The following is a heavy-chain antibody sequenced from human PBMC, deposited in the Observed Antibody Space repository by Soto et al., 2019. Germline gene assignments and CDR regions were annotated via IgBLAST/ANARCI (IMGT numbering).Heavy chain of an antibody. CDR3: ARVSGDVDY. Sequence: PSETLSLTCTVSGGSISSYYWSWIRQPPGKGLEWIGYIYYSGSTSYNPSLKSRITISVDTSKNQFSLKLSSETAADTAVYYCARVSGDVDYWGQGTLVTVSS. J-gene: IGHJ4*02. CDR2: IYYSGST. D-gene: IGHD2-21*02. CDR1: GGSISSYY. V-gene: IGHV4-59*01.